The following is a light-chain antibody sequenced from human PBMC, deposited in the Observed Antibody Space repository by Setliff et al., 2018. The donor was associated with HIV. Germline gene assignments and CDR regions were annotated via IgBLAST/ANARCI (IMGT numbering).Light chain of an antibody. CDR3: CSYAGSYTFYV. Sequence: QSALPQPASVSGSPGQSITLSCTGSSSDIGGYNYVSWYQQYPGKAPKLMIYDVSERPSGVPDRFSGSKSANTASLTNSRLQAEDEADYYCCSYAGSYTFYVFGTGTKVTVL. J-gene: IGLJ1*01. CDR2: DVS. V-gene: IGLV2-11*01. CDR1: SSDIGGYNY.